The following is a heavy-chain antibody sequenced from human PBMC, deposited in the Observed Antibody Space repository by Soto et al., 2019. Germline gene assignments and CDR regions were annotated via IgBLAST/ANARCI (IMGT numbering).Heavy chain of an antibody. CDR2: ISASGHST. J-gene: IGHJ4*02. CDR1: GFTFNTYA. D-gene: IGHD3-3*01. CDR3: AKDPTELRFLEWLPNYFHF. Sequence: GGSLRLSCAASGFTFNTYAMSWVRQAPGKGPEWVSAISASGHSTYYTDSVRGRFTISRDNSRNTLYLRMSSLRAEDTAVYYCAKDPTELRFLEWLPNYFHFWGQGTQVTVS. V-gene: IGHV3-23*01.